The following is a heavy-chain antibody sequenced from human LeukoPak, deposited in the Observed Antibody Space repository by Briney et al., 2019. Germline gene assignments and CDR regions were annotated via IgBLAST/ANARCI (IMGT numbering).Heavy chain of an antibody. CDR2: INPNSGGT. CDR1: GYTFTGYY. J-gene: IGHJ4*02. V-gene: IGHV1-2*02. CDR3: ARDLWCPTVTTLCTSLIPDY. Sequence: ASVKVSCKASGYTFTGYYMHWVRQAPGQGLEWMGWINPNSGGTNYAQKFQGRVTMTRDTSISTAYMELSRLRSDDTAVYYCARDLWCPTVTTLCTSLIPDYWGQGTLVTVSS. D-gene: IGHD4-17*01.